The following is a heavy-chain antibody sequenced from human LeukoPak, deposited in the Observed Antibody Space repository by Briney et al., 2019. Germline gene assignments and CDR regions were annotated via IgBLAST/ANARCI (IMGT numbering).Heavy chain of an antibody. D-gene: IGHD2-2*01. CDR2: IYHSGSP. J-gene: IGHJ3*02. CDR3: ARERVPAATRAFDI. V-gene: IGHV4-4*02. CDR1: GASISISYW. Sequence: PSGTLSLTCAVSGASISISYWWTWVRQPPGKGLEWIGEIYHSGSPNYSPSLKSRVTISVDKSDNHFSLKLYSVTAADTAVYYCARERVPAATRAFDIWGQGTMVTVSS.